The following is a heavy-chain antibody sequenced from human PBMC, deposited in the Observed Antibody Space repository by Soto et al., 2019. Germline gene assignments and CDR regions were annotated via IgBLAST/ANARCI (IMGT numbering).Heavy chain of an antibody. D-gene: IGHD3-10*01. V-gene: IGHV3-23*01. J-gene: IGHJ5*02. Sequence: QLLQSGGGLVQPGGSLTLSCAASGFTFGTTDMSWVRQAPGEGLEWVSTIDGSGGITYYADSVKGRFTISRDNSRNTVYLLMNSLRGDDTALYYCVKNSGWFKTWGQGALVTVSS. CDR1: GFTFGTTD. CDR3: VKNSGWFKT. CDR2: IDGSGGIT.